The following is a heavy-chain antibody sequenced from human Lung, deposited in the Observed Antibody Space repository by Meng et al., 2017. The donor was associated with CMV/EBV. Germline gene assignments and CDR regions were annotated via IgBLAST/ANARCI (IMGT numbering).Heavy chain of an antibody. CDR1: GYTFPGYY. CDR3: ARAVDIYCYTNSCYQTHYYYGMDV. D-gene: IGHD2-15*01. CDR2: INPKSCGK. J-gene: IGHJ6*02. V-gene: IGHV1-2*02. Sequence: ASXXVSXQPSGYTFPGYYMHWVRQAPRQRLKWMGWINPKSCGKNYAQKFQGRITMTRDTSNSTAYMDLSSLRSDDTAVYYCARAVDIYCYTNSCYQTHYYYGMDVXGQGXTVTVSS.